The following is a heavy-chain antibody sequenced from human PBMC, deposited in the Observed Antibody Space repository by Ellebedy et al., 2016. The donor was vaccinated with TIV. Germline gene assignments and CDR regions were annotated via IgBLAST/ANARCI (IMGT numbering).Heavy chain of an antibody. D-gene: IGHD3-16*01. V-gene: IGHV4-59*12. Sequence: MPGGSLRLSCAVYGGSFSGYYWSWIRQPPGKGLEWIGYIYYSGSTNYNPSLKSRVTISVDTSKNQFSLKLRSVTAADTAVYYCARASPWGKGFDPWGQGTLVTVFS. J-gene: IGHJ5*02. CDR1: GGSFSGYY. CDR3: ARASPWGKGFDP. CDR2: IYYSGST.